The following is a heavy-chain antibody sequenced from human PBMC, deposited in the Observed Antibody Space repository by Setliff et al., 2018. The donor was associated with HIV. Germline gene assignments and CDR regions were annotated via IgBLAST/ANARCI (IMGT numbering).Heavy chain of an antibody. V-gene: IGHV4-4*07. CDR3: ARESGSAYYYYYMDV. Sequence: PSETLSLTCNVSGDSITTYYWSWIRQPAGKRLDWIGRINNNGSTNYNPSLKSRVIMSLDTSKNQFSLRLSSMSAADTAVYYCARESGSAYYYYYMDVWGKGTTVT. CDR2: INNNGST. D-gene: IGHD1-26*01. J-gene: IGHJ6*03. CDR1: GDSITTYY.